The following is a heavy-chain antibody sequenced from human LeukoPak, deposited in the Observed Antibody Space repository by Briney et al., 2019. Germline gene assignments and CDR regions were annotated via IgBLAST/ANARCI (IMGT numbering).Heavy chain of an antibody. CDR1: GGTFSSYA. D-gene: IGHD2-2*01. V-gene: IGHV1-69*04. CDR2: IIPIFGIA. Sequence: ASVKVSCKASGGTFSSYAISWVRQAPGQGLEWMGRIIPIFGIANYAQKFQGRVTITADKSTSTAYMELSSLRSEDTAVYYCAKDCSSTSCRGYYYYYGMDVWGQGTTVTVSS. J-gene: IGHJ6*02. CDR3: AKDCSSTSCRGYYYYYGMDV.